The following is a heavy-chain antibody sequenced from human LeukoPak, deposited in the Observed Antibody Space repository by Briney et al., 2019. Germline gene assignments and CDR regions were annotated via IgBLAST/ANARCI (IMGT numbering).Heavy chain of an antibody. CDR3: ARVRGHIFGLDS. D-gene: IGHD5-18*01. CDR1: GGSISTYY. V-gene: IGHV4-4*07. J-gene: IGHJ5*02. Sequence: SETLSLTCTVSGGSISTYYWSWIRQPAGKGLEWIGHIYTTGATHYNPSLKSRVTMSVDTSRNQFSLKLDSMTAADTAVYYCARVRGHIFGLDSWGQGTLVTVSS. CDR2: IYTTGAT.